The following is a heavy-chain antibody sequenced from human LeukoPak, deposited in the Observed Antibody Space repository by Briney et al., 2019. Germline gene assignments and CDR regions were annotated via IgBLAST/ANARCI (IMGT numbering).Heavy chain of an antibody. CDR2: ISGSGGST. V-gene: IGHV3-23*01. CDR3: ARYPGIAVAGTNDFDY. CDR1: GFTFSSYA. Sequence: PGGSLRLSCAASGFTFSSYAMSWVRQAPGKGLEWVSAISGSGGSTYYADSVKGRFTISRDNSKNTLYLQMNSLRAEDTAVYYCARYPGIAVAGTNDFDYWGQGTLVTVSS. J-gene: IGHJ4*02. D-gene: IGHD6-19*01.